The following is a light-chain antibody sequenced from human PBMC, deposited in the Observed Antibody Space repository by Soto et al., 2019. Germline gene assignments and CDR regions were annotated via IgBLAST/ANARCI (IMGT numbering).Light chain of an antibody. V-gene: IGKV2-28*01. CDR3: MQGLQTPQT. J-gene: IGKJ1*01. CDR1: QSLLHKNGYNY. CDR2: LGS. Sequence: DIVMTQSPLSLPVTPGEPAAISCRSSQSLLHKNGYNYLAWYLQKPGQSPQLLIFLGSNRASGVPDRFSGSGSGTEFTLKITRVEAEDVGVYYCMQGLQTPQTFGQGTKVEI.